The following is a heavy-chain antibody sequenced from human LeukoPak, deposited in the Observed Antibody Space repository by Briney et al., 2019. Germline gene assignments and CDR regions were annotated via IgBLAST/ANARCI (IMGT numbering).Heavy chain of an antibody. CDR2: IYYSGST. CDR1: GGSISSSSYY. J-gene: IGHJ6*03. CDR3: AKDLGAGPAAIPLNYYYYYYYMDV. Sequence: SETLSLTCTVSGGSISSSSYYWGWIRQPPGKGLEWIGSIYYSGSTYYNPSLKSRVTISVDTSKNQFSLKLSSVTAADTAVYYCAKDLGAGPAAIPLNYYYYYYYMDVWGKGTTVTVSS. V-gene: IGHV4-39*07. D-gene: IGHD2-2*01.